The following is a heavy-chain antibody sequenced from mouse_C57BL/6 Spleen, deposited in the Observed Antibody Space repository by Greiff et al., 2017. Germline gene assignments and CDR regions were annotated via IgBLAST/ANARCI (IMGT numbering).Heavy chain of an antibody. D-gene: IGHD4-1*01. Sequence: QVQLQQPGAELVKPGASVKLSCKASGYTFTSYWMQWVKQRPGQGLEWIGEIDPSDSYTNYNQKFKGKATLTVDTSSSTAYMQLRSLTSEDSAVYYCARSWDYWYFDVWGTGTTVTVSS. J-gene: IGHJ1*03. CDR3: ARSWDYWYFDV. V-gene: IGHV1-50*01. CDR1: GYTFTSYW. CDR2: IDPSDSYT.